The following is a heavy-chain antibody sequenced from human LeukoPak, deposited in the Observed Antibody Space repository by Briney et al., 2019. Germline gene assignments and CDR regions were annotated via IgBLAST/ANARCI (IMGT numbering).Heavy chain of an antibody. J-gene: IGHJ5*02. CDR1: GYSFTSCW. Sequence: GESLKISCKGSGYSFTSCWIGWVRQMPGKGLEWMGIIYPGDSDTRYSPSFQGQVTISADKSISTAYLQWSSLKASDTAMYYCARYTVVTQNWFDPWGQGTLVTVSS. V-gene: IGHV5-51*01. D-gene: IGHD4-23*01. CDR3: ARYTVVTQNWFDP. CDR2: IYPGDSDT.